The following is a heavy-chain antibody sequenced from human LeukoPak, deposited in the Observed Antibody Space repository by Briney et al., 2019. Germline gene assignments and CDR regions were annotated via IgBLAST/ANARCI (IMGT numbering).Heavy chain of an antibody. Sequence: GGSLRLSCTASGFTFGDYAMSWFRQAPGKGLEWVGFIRSKAYGGTTEYAASVKGRFTISRDDSKSIAYLQMNSLKTEDTAVYYCTRVEILWFGEPNNFDYWGQGTLVTVSS. CDR2: IRSKAYGGTT. V-gene: IGHV3-49*03. J-gene: IGHJ4*02. CDR1: GFTFGDYA. D-gene: IGHD3-10*01. CDR3: TRVEILWFGEPNNFDY.